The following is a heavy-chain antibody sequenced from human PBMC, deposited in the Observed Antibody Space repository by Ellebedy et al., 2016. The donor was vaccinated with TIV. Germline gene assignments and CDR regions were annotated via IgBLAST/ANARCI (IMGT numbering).Heavy chain of an antibody. CDR3: AKSPISSWFSWLDP. CDR2: VRYDGNER. J-gene: IGHJ5*02. V-gene: IGHV3-30*02. CDR1: GFTFNKYA. Sequence: GESLKISCEASGFTFNKYAMHWLRQAPGKGLEWVAFVRYDGNERYYADSVKGRFTISRDNSDNTLYLQMNSLRADDTAVYYCAKSPISSWFSWLDPWGQGTLVTVSA. D-gene: IGHD6-13*01.